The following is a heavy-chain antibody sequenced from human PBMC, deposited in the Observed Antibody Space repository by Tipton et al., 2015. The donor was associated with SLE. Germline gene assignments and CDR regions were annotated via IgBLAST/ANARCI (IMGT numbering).Heavy chain of an antibody. V-gene: IGHV3-7*01. CDR3: VKDYISYSSSSGFDF. J-gene: IGHJ4*02. D-gene: IGHD6-6*01. CDR1: GFTFSSYW. CDR2: IKQDGSEK. Sequence: SLRLSCAASGFTFSSYWMSWVRQAPGKGLEWVANIKQDGSEKYYVDSVKGRFTISRDNSKNTLYLQMSSLRPEDTAVYFCVKDYISYSSSSGFDFWGQGTLVTVSS.